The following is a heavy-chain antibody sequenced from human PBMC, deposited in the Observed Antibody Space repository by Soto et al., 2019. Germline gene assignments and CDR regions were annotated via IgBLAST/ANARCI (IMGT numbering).Heavy chain of an antibody. D-gene: IGHD5-18*01. CDR2: IIPIFGTA. Sequence: SVKVSCKASGGTFSSYAISWVRQAPGQGLEWMGGIIPIFGTANYAQKFQGRVTITADESTSTAYMELSSLRSEDTAVYYCASGYSYGGGYYYGMDVWGQGTTVTVSS. CDR1: GGTFSSYA. V-gene: IGHV1-69*13. J-gene: IGHJ6*02. CDR3: ASGYSYGGGYYYGMDV.